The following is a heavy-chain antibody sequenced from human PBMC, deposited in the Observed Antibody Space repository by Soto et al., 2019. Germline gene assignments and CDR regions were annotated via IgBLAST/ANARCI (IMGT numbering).Heavy chain of an antibody. Sequence: GGSLRLSCAASGFTVSSSYMSWVRQAPGKGLEWVSTLYAGGNTYYADSVKGRFTISRDDAKNTLYLQMNSLRADDTGVYYCAKYTLSPDDHWGQGTLVTVSS. J-gene: IGHJ5*02. CDR3: AKYTLSPDDH. CDR2: LYAGGNT. V-gene: IGHV3-66*01. CDR1: GFTVSSSY. D-gene: IGHD2-15*01.